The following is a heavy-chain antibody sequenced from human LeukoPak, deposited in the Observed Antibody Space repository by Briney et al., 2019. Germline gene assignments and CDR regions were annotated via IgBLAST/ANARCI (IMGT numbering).Heavy chain of an antibody. J-gene: IGHJ4*02. CDR3: AKWTHDSSGYPYFDY. CDR1: GFTFSSYA. Sequence: GGSLRLSCAASGFTFSSYAMSWVRQTPGKGLEWVSAISGSGGSTYYADSVKGRFTISRDNSKNTLYLQMNSLRAEDTAVYYCAKWTHDSSGYPYFDYWGQGTLVTVSS. V-gene: IGHV3-23*01. CDR2: ISGSGGST. D-gene: IGHD3-22*01.